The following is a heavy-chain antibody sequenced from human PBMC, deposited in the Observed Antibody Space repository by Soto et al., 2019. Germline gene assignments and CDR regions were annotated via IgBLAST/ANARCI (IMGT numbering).Heavy chain of an antibody. CDR3: ARDDPLYCSGGSCYQQGMDV. CDR1: GFTFSSYW. D-gene: IGHD2-15*01. Sequence: GGSLRLSCAASGFTFSSYWMHWVRQAPGKGLVWVSRINSDGSSTSYADSVKGRFTISRDNAKNTLYLQMNSLRAEDTAVYYCARDDPLYCSGGSCYQQGMDVWGQGTTVTVSS. CDR2: INSDGSST. V-gene: IGHV3-74*01. J-gene: IGHJ6*02.